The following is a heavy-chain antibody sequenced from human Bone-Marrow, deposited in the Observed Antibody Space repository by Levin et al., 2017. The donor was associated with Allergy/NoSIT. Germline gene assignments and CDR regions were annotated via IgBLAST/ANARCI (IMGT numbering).Heavy chain of an antibody. V-gene: IGHV3-72*01. Sequence: PGGSLRLSCAASGFTFSDHYMDWVRQAPGKGLEWVGRTRNKANSYTTEYAASVKGRFTISRDDSKNSLYLQMNSLKTEDTAVYYCARGAVVVVPAAIVQPGTFYYYYYYMDVWGKGTTVTVSS. J-gene: IGHJ6*03. D-gene: IGHD2-2*01. CDR3: ARGAVVVVPAAIVQPGTFYYYYYYMDV. CDR2: TRNKANSYTT. CDR1: GFTFSDHY.